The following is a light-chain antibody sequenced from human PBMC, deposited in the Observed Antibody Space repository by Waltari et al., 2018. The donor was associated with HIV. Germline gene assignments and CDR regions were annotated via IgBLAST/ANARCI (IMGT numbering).Light chain of an antibody. CDR2: EAS. J-gene: IGKJ1*01. CDR3: QQSHSNPPT. V-gene: IGKV1-39*01. Sequence: DRHMTPSPPSLSGSVCNGVTITCRSSQSISSNLNWYQQKTGKAPKLLISEASMLQSGVPSRFSGSGSGTDFALTITTLQPEDIATYYCQQSHSNPPTFGQGTKVELK. CDR1: QSISSN.